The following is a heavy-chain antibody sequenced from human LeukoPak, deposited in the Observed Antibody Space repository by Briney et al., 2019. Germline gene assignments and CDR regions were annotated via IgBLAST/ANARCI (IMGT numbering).Heavy chain of an antibody. CDR3: ARGGAARLHFQN. CDR2: IYHSGST. J-gene: IGHJ1*01. CDR1: GGSISSSNW. V-gene: IGHV4-4*02. Sequence: SETLSLTCAVSGGSISSSNWWSWVRQPPGKGLEWIGEIYHSGSTNYNPSLQSRVTISVDTSKNQFSLNLNSVTAADTAVYYCARGGAARLHFQNWGQGTLVTVSS. D-gene: IGHD6-6*01.